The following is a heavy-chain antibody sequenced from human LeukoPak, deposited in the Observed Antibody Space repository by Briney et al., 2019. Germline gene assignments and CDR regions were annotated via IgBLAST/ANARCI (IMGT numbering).Heavy chain of an antibody. D-gene: IGHD3-22*01. Sequence: ASVKVSCKASGYTFTGYYMHWVRQAPGQGLEWMGWINPNSGGTNYAQRLQGRVTMTTDTSTSTAYMDLRSLRAEDAAVYYCAKVGPVYYYDSSGYYHDYWGQGTLVTVSS. CDR2: INPNSGGT. CDR3: AKVGPVYYYDSSGYYHDY. CDR1: GYTFTGYY. J-gene: IGHJ4*02. V-gene: IGHV1-2*02.